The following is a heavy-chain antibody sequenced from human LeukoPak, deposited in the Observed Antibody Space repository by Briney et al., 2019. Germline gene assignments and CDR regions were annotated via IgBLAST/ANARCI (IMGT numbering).Heavy chain of an antibody. V-gene: IGHV3-30*18. CDR1: GFTFSSYG. J-gene: IGHJ4*02. CDR3: AKALLY. CDR2: ISYDGSNK. Sequence: GGSLRLSCAASGFTFSSYGMHWVRQAPGKGLEWVAVISYDGSNKYYAGSVKGRFTISRDNSKNTLYLQMNSLRAEDTAVYYCAKALLYWGQGTLVTVSS.